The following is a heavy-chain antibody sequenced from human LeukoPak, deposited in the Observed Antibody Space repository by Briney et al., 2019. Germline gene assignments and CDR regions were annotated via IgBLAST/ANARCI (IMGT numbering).Heavy chain of an antibody. CDR2: IYYSGST. CDR1: GGSISSSSYY. D-gene: IGHD2-15*01. V-gene: IGHV4-39*01. J-gene: IGHJ6*03. Sequence: SETLSLTCTVSGGSISSSSYYCRWIRQPPGKGLEWIGRIYYSGSTYYNPSLKSRVTISVDTSKNQFTLKLSSVTAADTAVYYCARFLVGAGPSRDYYYYMDVWGKGTTVTVSS. CDR3: ARFLVGAGPSRDYYYYMDV.